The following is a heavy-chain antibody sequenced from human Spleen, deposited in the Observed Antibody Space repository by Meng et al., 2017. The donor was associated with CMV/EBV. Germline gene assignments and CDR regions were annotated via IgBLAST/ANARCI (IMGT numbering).Heavy chain of an antibody. D-gene: IGHD3-10*01. CDR1: GFTFSSYG. CDR2: IRYDGSNK. Sequence: GESLKISCAASGFTFSSYGMHWVRQAPGKGLEWVAFIRYDGSNKYYADSVKGRFTISRDNSKNTLYLQMNSLRAEDKAVYYCAKGINYYGDEPSSRNHDPFDVWGQGTMVTVSS. J-gene: IGHJ3*01. V-gene: IGHV3-30*02. CDR3: AKGINYYGDEPSSRNHDPFDV.